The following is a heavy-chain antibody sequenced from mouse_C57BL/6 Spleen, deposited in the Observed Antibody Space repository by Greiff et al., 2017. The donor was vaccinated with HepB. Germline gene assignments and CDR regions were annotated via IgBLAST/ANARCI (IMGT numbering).Heavy chain of an antibody. D-gene: IGHD2-2*01. Sequence: LQESGAELVMPGASVKLSCKASGYTFTSYWMHWVKQRPGQGLEWIGEIDPSDSYTNYNQKFKGKSTLTVDKSSSTAYMQLSSLTSEDSAVYYCARNGYYFDYWGQGTTLTVSS. J-gene: IGHJ2*01. CDR3: ARNGYYFDY. CDR1: GYTFTSYW. CDR2: IDPSDSYT. V-gene: IGHV1-69*01.